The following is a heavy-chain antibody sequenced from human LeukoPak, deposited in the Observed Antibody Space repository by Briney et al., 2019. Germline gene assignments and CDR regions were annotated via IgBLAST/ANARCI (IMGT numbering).Heavy chain of an antibody. D-gene: IGHD6-13*01. J-gene: IGHJ4*02. Sequence: ASVKVSCKASGGTFSSYAISWVRQAPGQGLEWMGRIIPILGITNYAQKFQGRVTITADKSTSTVYMELSSLRSEDTAVYYCARDPGGIWSSSYWYYFDYWGQGTLVTVSS. CDR3: ARDPGGIWSSSYWYYFDY. CDR1: GGTFSSYA. CDR2: IIPILGIT. V-gene: IGHV1-69*04.